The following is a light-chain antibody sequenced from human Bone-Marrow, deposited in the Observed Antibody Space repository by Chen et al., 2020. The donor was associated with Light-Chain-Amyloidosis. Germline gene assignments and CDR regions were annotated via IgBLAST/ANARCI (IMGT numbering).Light chain of an antibody. J-gene: IGKJ4*01. CDR1: QDITNY. CDR2: DAS. V-gene: IGKV1-33*01. CDR3: QQYDTLPLT. Sequence: DIQMTQSPSSLSASVGDRVTLTCQASQDITNYLNWYQQKPGKAPKLLIYDASKLETGVPSWFSGSGSGTDFTFTISSLQPEDIATYYCQQYDTLPLTFGGGTKVEIK.